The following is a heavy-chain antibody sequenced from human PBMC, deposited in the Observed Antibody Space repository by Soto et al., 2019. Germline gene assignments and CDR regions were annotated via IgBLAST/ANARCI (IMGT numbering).Heavy chain of an antibody. CDR2: IYYSGST. V-gene: IGHV4-39*01. CDR3: ARQGKVEMATNPTQWAY. Sequence: QLQLQESGPGLVKPSETLSLTCTVSGGSISSSSYYWGWIRQPPGKGLEWIGSIYYSGSTYYNPSLKSRVTISVDTSKNQFSLKLSSVTAADTAVYYCARQGKVEMATNPTQWAYWGQGTLVTVSS. D-gene: IGHD5-12*01. J-gene: IGHJ4*02. CDR1: GGSISSSSYY.